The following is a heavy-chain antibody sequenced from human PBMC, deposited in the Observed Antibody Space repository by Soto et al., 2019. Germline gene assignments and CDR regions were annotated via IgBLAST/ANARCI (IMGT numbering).Heavy chain of an antibody. Sequence: EVQLVESGGGLVKPGGSLTLSCAASGFTFSNYTMNWVRQAPGKGLEWVSSISRSSRNIYYADSVKGRFTISRDNAKNALYLHMNSLRAGDTAVYYCAIARVADSSLDHWGQGILVTVSS. D-gene: IGHD3-3*01. J-gene: IGHJ4*01. CDR3: AIARVADSSLDH. CDR2: ISRSSRNI. V-gene: IGHV3-21*01. CDR1: GFTFSNYT.